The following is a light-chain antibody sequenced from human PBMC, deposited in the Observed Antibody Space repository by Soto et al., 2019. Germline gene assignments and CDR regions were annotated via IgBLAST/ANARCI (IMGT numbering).Light chain of an antibody. V-gene: IGKV3-20*01. Sequence: EVVLTQSPGTLSLSPGERATLSCRASRNINGNYLGWYQLKRGQAPRLLIYGTSTRATGIPDRFSGSGSGTDFTLTISRLEPDDSATYYCQQYTNTNNPWMFGQGTKVEI. CDR3: QQYTNTNNPWM. J-gene: IGKJ1*01. CDR1: RNINGNY. CDR2: GTS.